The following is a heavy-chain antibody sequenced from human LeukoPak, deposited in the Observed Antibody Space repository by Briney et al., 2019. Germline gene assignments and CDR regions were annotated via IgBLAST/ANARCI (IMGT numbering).Heavy chain of an antibody. J-gene: IGHJ4*02. CDR1: GFTFSRYS. CDR2: ISSSSSFI. V-gene: IGHV3-21*01. D-gene: IGHD2-2*01. Sequence: GGSLRLSCAASGFTFSRYSMNWVRQAPGKGLEWVSSISSSSSFIYYADSVKGRFTISRDNAKNSLYLQMNSLRAEDTAAYYCARDPPLGSCSTISCPHLDYWGQGTLVTVSS. CDR3: ARDPPLGSCSTISCPHLDY.